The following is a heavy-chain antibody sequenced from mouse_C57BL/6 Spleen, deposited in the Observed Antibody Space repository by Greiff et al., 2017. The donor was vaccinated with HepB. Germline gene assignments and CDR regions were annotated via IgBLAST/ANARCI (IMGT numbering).Heavy chain of an antibody. V-gene: IGHV5-4*01. J-gene: IGHJ3*01. CDR2: ISDGGRYT. Sequence: EVKLMESGGGLVKPGGSLKLSCAASGFTFSSYAMSWVRQTPEKRLEWVATISDGGRYTYYPDNVKGRFTISRDNAKNNLYLQMSHLKSEDTAMYYCARETEYGSSWFAYWGQGTLVTVAA. D-gene: IGHD1-1*01. CDR3: ARETEYGSSWFAY. CDR1: GFTFSSYA.